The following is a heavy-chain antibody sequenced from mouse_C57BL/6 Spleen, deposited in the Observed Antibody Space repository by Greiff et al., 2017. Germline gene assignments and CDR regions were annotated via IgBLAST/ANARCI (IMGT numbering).Heavy chain of an antibody. CDR2: IDPENGDT. CDR3: TTCLGLASFAY. J-gene: IGHJ3*01. V-gene: IGHV14-4*01. D-gene: IGHD2-4*01. CDR1: GFNIKDDY. Sequence: EVQLQESGAELVRPGASVKLSCTASGFNIKDDYMHWVKQRPEQGLEWIGWIDPENGDTEYASKFQGKATITADTSSNTAYLQLSSLTSEDTAVYYCTTCLGLASFAYWGQGTLVTVSA.